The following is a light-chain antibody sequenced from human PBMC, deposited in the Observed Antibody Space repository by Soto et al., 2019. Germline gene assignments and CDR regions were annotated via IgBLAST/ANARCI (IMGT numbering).Light chain of an antibody. CDR2: DVS. CDR3: CSYAGSYTHV. Sequence: ALTQPRSVSGSPGQSVTISCTGTSSDVGGYNYVSWYQQHPGKAPKLMIYDVSKRPSGVPDRFSGSKSGNTASLTISGLQAEDEADYYCCSYAGSYTHVFGTGTKVTVL. V-gene: IGLV2-11*01. J-gene: IGLJ1*01. CDR1: SSDVGGYNY.